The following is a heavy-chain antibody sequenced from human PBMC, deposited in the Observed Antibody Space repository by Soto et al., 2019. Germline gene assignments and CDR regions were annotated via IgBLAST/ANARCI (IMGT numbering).Heavy chain of an antibody. V-gene: IGHV3-11*01. CDR3: AKGYCSSTSCSYFDY. D-gene: IGHD2-2*01. CDR2: ISSRDLSI. J-gene: IGHJ4*02. Sequence: GGSLRLSCTASGFIFSNYYMSWIRQAPGKGLEWVSSISSRDLSIYYADSVKGRFTIFRDNAKNSLFLQMNSLRAEDTAVYYCAKGYCSSTSCSYFDYWGQGTLVTVSS. CDR1: GFIFSNYY.